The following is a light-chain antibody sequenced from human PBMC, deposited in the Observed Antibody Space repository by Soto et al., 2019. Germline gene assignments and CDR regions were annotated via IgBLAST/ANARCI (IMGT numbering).Light chain of an antibody. CDR2: GAS. J-gene: IGKJ1*01. CDR1: QSVSSSF. Sequence: EIVLTQSPGTLSLSPGERATLSCRASQSVSSSFLAWYQQKPGQAPRLLIYGASSRATGIPDRFSGSGSGTHFTLAISRLEPEDFAVYYCQQYDRSPWTFGQGTKLEIK. CDR3: QQYDRSPWT. V-gene: IGKV3-20*01.